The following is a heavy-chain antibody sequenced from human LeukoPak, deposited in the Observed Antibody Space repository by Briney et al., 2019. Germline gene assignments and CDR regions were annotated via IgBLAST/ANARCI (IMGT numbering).Heavy chain of an antibody. CDR2: IYYSGST. Sequence: SETLSLTCTVSGGSISSYYWSWIRQPPGKGLEWIGYIYYSGSTNYNPSLKSRVTISVDTSKNQFSLKLSSVTAADTAVYYCARSLDYYDSSGYFDYWGQGTLVTVSS. D-gene: IGHD3-22*01. CDR3: ARSLDYYDSSGYFDY. J-gene: IGHJ4*02. CDR1: GGSISSYY. V-gene: IGHV4-59*01.